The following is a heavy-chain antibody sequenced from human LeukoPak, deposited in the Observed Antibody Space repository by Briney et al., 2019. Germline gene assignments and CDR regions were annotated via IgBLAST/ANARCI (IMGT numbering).Heavy chain of an antibody. Sequence: GGSLRLSCAASGFTFSSYAMSWVRQAPGKGLEWVSAISGSGGSTYYADSVKGRFTISRDNSKNTLYLQMNSLRAEDTAIYYCAREGSCSSSSCSGFDYWGQGTLVTVSS. D-gene: IGHD2-2*01. CDR3: AREGSCSSSSCSGFDY. J-gene: IGHJ4*02. V-gene: IGHV3-23*01. CDR2: ISGSGGST. CDR1: GFTFSSYA.